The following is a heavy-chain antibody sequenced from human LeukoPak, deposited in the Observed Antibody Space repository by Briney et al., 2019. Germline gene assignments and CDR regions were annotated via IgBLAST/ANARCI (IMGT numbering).Heavy chain of an antibody. J-gene: IGHJ4*02. CDR1: GGTFTIYA. CDR3: AGNTYYYGSGEFDY. D-gene: IGHD3-10*01. V-gene: IGHV1-69*01. Sequence: GSSVTVSFTASGGTFTIYAISWVRQAPGQGLEWMGGIIPIFGTANYAQKFQGRVTITADESTSTAYMELSSLRSEDTAVYYCAGNTYYYGSGEFDYWGQGTLVTVSS. CDR2: IIPIFGTA.